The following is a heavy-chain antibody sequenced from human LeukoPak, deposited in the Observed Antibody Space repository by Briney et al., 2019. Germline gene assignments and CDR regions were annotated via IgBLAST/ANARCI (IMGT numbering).Heavy chain of an antibody. CDR3: ARGVRWLPDDAFDI. D-gene: IGHD5-24*01. CDR1: GGSISSYY. Sequence: ASETLSLTCTVSGGSISSYYWSWIRQPAGKGLEWIGRIYTSGSTNYNPSLKSRVTMSVDTSKNQFSLKLSSVTAADTAVYYCARGVRWLPDDAFDIWCQGTMVTVSS. V-gene: IGHV4-4*07. J-gene: IGHJ3*02. CDR2: IYTSGST.